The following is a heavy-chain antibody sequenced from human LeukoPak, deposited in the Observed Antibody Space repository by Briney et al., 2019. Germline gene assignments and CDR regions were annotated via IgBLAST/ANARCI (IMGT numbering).Heavy chain of an antibody. J-gene: IGHJ6*02. CDR1: GFTFDEYA. Sequence: GGSLRLSCVASGFTFDEYAMHWVRQAPGKGLEWVSIIHSGGNIYYADSVKGRFTISRDNSKNTLYLQMNSLRAEDTAVYYCARDRGYAMDVWGQGTTVTVSS. CDR3: ARDRGYAMDV. CDR2: IHSGGNI. D-gene: IGHD1-1*01. V-gene: IGHV3-53*01.